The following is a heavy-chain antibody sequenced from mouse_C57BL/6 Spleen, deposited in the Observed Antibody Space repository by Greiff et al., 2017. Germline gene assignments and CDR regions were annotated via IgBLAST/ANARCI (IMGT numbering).Heavy chain of an antibody. Sequence: VQLQQSGPGLVKPGASVKISCKASGYTFTDYCITWVRQRPGKGLEWIGWIFTVGGSTYYNEKVKGKATLTVDKATSTLYMLLSSLTSEDSAVYFCAGGSSQAWFAYWGQGTLVTVSA. D-gene: IGHD1-1*01. V-gene: IGHV1-75*01. CDR1: GYTFTDYC. CDR3: AGGSSQAWFAY. CDR2: IFTVGGST. J-gene: IGHJ3*01.